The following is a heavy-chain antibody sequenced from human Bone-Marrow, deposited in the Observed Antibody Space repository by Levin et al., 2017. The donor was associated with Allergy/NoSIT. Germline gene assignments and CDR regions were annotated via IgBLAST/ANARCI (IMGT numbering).Heavy chain of an antibody. Sequence: SETLSLTCTVSGGSISSYYWSWIRQPPGKGLEWIGYIYYSGSTNYNPSLKSRVTISVDTSKNQFSLKLSSVTAADTAVYYCARDSTTPHATDDAFDSWGQGTMVTVSS. V-gene: IGHV4-59*01. CDR1: GGSISSYY. CDR3: ARDSTTPHATDDAFDS. D-gene: IGHD2-2*01. J-gene: IGHJ3*02. CDR2: IYYSGST.